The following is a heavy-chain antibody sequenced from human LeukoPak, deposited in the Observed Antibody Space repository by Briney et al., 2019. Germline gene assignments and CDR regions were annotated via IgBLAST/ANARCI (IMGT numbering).Heavy chain of an antibody. Sequence: ASVKVSCKPSGYTFSDHYIHWVRQAPGQGLEWMAWINPKNGGTTYAPKFQGRVTLTRDTSISTFYMELSRLTSDDTAVYYCAIDWGGDFWSRDYYMDVWGKGTTVTVS. CDR1: GYTFSDHY. CDR2: INPKNGGT. D-gene: IGHD3-3*01. J-gene: IGHJ6*03. CDR3: AIDWGGDFWSRDYYMDV. V-gene: IGHV1-2*02.